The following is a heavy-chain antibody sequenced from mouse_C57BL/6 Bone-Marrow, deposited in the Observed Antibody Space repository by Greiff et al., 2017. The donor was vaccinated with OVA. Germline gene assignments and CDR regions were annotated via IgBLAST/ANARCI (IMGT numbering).Heavy chain of an antibody. CDR3: ARGGTGTLFAY. Sequence: EVQLQQSGAELVRPGASVKLSCTASGFNIKDDYMHWVKQRPEQGLEWIGWIDPENGDTEYASKFQGKATITADTSSNTAYLQLSSLTSEDTAVYFCARGGTGTLFAYWGQGTLVTVSA. CDR1: GFNIKDDY. CDR2: IDPENGDT. D-gene: IGHD4-1*01. V-gene: IGHV14-4*01. J-gene: IGHJ3*01.